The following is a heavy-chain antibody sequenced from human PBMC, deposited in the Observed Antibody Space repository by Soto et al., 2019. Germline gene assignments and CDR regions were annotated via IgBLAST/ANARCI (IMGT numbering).Heavy chain of an antibody. J-gene: IGHJ4*02. Sequence: SETLSLTCAVYGGSFSGYYWSWIRQPPGKGLEWIGEINHSGSTNYNPSLKGRVTISVDTSKNQFSLKLSSVTAADTAVYYCARFPCSGGSCYLSTARYFDYWGQGTLVTVSS. V-gene: IGHV4-34*01. CDR1: GGSFSGYY. CDR3: ARFPCSGGSCYLSTARYFDY. CDR2: INHSGST. D-gene: IGHD2-15*01.